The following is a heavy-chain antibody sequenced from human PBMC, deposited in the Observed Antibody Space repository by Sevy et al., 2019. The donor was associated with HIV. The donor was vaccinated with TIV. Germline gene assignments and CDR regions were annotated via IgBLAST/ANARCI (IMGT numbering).Heavy chain of an antibody. CDR3: ARAGIYDSSGYSPSGYYYCMDV. J-gene: IGHJ6*02. D-gene: IGHD3-22*01. Sequence: GGSLRLSCAASGFTFSSYGMHWVRQAPGKGLEWVAVIWYDGSNKYYADSVKGRFTFSRDNSKNTLYLQMNSLRAEDTVVYYCARAGIYDSSGYSPSGYYYCMDVWGQGTTVTVSS. V-gene: IGHV3-33*01. CDR2: IWYDGSNK. CDR1: GFTFSSYG.